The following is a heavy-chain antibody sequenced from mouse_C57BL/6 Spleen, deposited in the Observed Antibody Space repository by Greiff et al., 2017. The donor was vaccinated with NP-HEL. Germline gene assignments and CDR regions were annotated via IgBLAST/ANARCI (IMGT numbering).Heavy chain of an antibody. V-gene: IGHV1-69*01. CDR2: IDPSDSYT. D-gene: IGHD3-1*01. CDR3: ARSGGSYWYFEV. Sequence: VQLQQPGAELVMPGASVKLSCKASGYTFTSYWMHWVKQRPGQGLEWIGEIDPSDSYTNYNQKFKGKSTLTVDKSSSTAYMQLSSLTSEDSAVYYCARSGGSYWYFEVWGTGTTVTVAS. J-gene: IGHJ1*03. CDR1: GYTFTSYW.